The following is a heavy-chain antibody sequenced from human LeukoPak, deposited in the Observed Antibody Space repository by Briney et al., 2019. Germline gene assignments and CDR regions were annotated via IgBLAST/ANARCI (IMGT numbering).Heavy chain of an antibody. D-gene: IGHD2-2*01. CDR3: ARDRRADMGFDAFDI. CDR2: IYYSGST. J-gene: IGHJ3*02. Sequence: SETLSLTCTVSGGSISSSSYYWGWIRQPPGKGLEWIGSIYYSGSTYYNPSLKSRVTISVDTSKNQFSLKLSSVTAADTAVYYCARDRRADMGFDAFDIWGQGTMVTVSS. V-gene: IGHV4-39*07. CDR1: GGSISSSSYY.